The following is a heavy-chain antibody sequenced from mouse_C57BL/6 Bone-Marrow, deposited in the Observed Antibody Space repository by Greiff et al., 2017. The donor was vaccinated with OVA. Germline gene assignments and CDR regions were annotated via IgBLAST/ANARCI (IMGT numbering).Heavy chain of an antibody. CDR1: GYTFTSYG. V-gene: IGHV1-81*01. D-gene: IGHD1-1*01. CDR2: IYPRSGNT. J-gene: IGHJ2*01. CDR3: ARKDYGRPYYFDY. Sequence: VMLVESGAELARPGASVKLSCKASGYTFTSYGISWVKQRTGQGLEWIGEIYPRSGNTYYNEKFKGKATLTADKSSSTAYMELRSLTSEDSAVYFCARKDYGRPYYFDYWGQGTTLTVSS.